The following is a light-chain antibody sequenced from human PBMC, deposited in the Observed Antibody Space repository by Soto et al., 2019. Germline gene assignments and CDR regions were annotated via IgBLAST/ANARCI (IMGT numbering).Light chain of an antibody. CDR1: QSISSW. CDR3: QQYDSYSSGP. CDR2: RAS. J-gene: IGKJ1*01. V-gene: IGKV1-5*03. Sequence: DIQMTQSPSTLSASVGDRVTITCRASQSISSWLAWYQQKPGKAPKVLIYRASSLESGVPSRFSGSGSGTEFTLTISSLQPDDFATYYCQQYDSYSSGPFGQGTMVDIK.